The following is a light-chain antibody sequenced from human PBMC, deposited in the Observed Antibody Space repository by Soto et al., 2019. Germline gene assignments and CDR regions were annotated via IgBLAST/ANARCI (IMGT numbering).Light chain of an antibody. V-gene: IGKV2-28*01. CDR3: QQRGGSPPTWT. Sequence: PRSLPVTPRQPAYISSTSSQRLLHSNGYNYLDWYLQKPGQSPQLLIYDASTRATGIPDRFSGSGSGTDFTLTISGLEPEDFAVYYCQQRGGSPPTWTFGQGTKVDIK. J-gene: IGKJ1*01. CDR1: QRLLHSNGYNY. CDR2: DAS.